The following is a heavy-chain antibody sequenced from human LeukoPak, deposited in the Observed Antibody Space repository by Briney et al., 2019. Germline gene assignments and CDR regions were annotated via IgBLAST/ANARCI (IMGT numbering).Heavy chain of an antibody. V-gene: IGHV3-15*01. J-gene: IGHJ4*02. Sequence: GGSLRLSCAASGFTFSNAWMTWVRQAPGKGLEWVGRIKSKADRGTADYAAPVKGRFTISRDDSKNTLYLQMNSLQTEDTAVYYCTTTLRREAPQFDYWGQGTLVTVSS. D-gene: IGHD1-26*01. CDR3: TTTLRREAPQFDY. CDR2: IKSKADRGTA. CDR1: GFTFSNAW.